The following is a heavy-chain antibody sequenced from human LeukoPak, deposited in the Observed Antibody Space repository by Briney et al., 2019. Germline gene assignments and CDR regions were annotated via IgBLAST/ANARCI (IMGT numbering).Heavy chain of an antibody. CDR2: MNPNSGNT. J-gene: IGHJ4*02. CDR3: ARGRIDCSSTSCYTY. V-gene: IGHV1-8*01. Sequence: ASVKVSCKASGYTFTSYDINWVRQATGQGLEWMGWMNPNSGNTGYAQKFQGRVTMTRNTSTSTAYMELSSLRSEDTAVYYCARGRIDCSSTSCYTYWGQGTLVTVSS. CDR1: GYTFTSYD. D-gene: IGHD2-2*02.